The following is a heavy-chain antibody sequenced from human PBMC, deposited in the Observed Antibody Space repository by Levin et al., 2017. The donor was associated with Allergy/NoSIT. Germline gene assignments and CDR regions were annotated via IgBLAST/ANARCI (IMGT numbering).Heavy chain of an antibody. D-gene: IGHD3-22*01. CDR2: IKSKTDGGTT. CDR3: TTVRIHDSSGYYYASYYYYGMDV. V-gene: IGHV3-15*01. CDR1: GFTFSNAW. J-gene: IGHJ6*02. Sequence: GESLKISCAASGFTFSNAWMSWVRQAPGKGLEWVGRIKSKTDGGTTDYAAPVKGRFTISRDDSKNTLYLQMNSLKTEDTAVYYCTTVRIHDSSGYYYASYYYYGMDVWGQGTTVTVSS.